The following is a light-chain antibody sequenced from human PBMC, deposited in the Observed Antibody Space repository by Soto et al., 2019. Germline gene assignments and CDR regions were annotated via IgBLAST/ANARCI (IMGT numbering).Light chain of an antibody. CDR1: QSVSSY. CDR3: QQRSNWPRLT. CDR2: DAS. Sequence: EIVLTQSPATLSLSPGERATLSCRASQSVSSYLAWYQQKPGQAPRLLMYDASHRATGIPARFSGRGSGTDFTLTVSSLEPEDFAVYYCQQRSNWPRLTFGGGTKVESK. V-gene: IGKV3-11*01. J-gene: IGKJ4*01.